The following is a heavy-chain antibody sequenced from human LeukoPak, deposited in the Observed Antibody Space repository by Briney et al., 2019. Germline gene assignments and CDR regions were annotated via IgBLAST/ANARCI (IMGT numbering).Heavy chain of an antibody. D-gene: IGHD2-2*01. V-gene: IGHV3-69-1*01. Sequence: GGSLRLSCAGSGFSVSNYYMNWVRQAPGKGLEWVSLIRDSGETFYADSVKGRFTISRDNAKNSLYLQMNSLRAEDTAVYYCARGTPKRENYFDYWGQGTLVTVSS. CDR2: IRDSGET. J-gene: IGHJ4*02. CDR1: GFSVSNYY. CDR3: ARGTPKRENYFDY.